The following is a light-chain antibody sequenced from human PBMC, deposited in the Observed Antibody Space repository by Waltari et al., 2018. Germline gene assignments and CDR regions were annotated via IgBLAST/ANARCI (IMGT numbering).Light chain of an antibody. V-gene: IGKV3-11*01. CDR3: QQRSDWPPFT. CDR1: QSVSTY. Sequence: EVVLTQSPATLSLSPGDRATLSCRPSQSVSTYLAWYQPRPGQAPRLLIYDASNRAAGSPATFRGSGSGTEFTLTISSLEPEDSAVYYCQQRSDWPPFTFGGGTKVAIK. CDR2: DAS. J-gene: IGKJ4*01.